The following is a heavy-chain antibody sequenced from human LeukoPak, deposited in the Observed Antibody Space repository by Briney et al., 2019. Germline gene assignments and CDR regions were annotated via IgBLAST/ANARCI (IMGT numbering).Heavy chain of an antibody. D-gene: IGHD3-3*01. CDR3: ARVPRRPVRFLDRGQSANWYFDL. CDR2: INHSGST. CDR1: GFTVSSNF. Sequence: PGGSLRLSCAASGFTVSSNFMSWVRQPPGKGLEWIGEINHSGSTNYNPSLKSRVTISVDTSKNQFSLKLSSVTAADTAVYYCARVPRRPVRFLDRGQSANWYFDLWGRGTLVTVSS. V-gene: IGHV4-34*01. J-gene: IGHJ2*01.